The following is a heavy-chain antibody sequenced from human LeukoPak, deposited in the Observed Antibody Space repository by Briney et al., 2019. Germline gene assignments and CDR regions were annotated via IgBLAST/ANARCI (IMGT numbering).Heavy chain of an antibody. V-gene: IGHV4-34*01. J-gene: IGHJ6*03. CDR3: AREWYYYYYMDV. CDR2: INHSGST. Sequence: SETLSPTCAVYGGSFSGYYWSWIRQPPGKGLECIGEINHSGSTNYNPSLKSRVTISVDTSKNQFSLKLSSVTAADTAVYYCAREWYYYYYMDVWGKGTTVTVSS. CDR1: GGSFSGYY. D-gene: IGHD2-8*01.